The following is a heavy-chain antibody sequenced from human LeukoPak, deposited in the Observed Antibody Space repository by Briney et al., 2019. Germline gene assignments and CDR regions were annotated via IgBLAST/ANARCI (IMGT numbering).Heavy chain of an antibody. CDR2: IYSGGIT. J-gene: IGHJ6*02. CDR1: GFTFSSYA. V-gene: IGHV3-53*04. CDR3: ARHPTAFYYGMDV. Sequence: GGSLRLSCAASGFTFSSYAMSWVRQAPGTGLEWVSVIYSGGITDYADSVKGRFTISRHNSENTLYLQMNSLRAEDTAVYYCARHPTAFYYGMDVWGQGTTVTVSS.